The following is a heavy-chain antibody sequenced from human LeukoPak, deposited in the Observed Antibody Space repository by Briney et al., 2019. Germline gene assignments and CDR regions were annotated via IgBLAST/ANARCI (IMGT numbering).Heavy chain of an antibody. J-gene: IGHJ4*02. V-gene: IGHV3-21*01. CDR2: ISSSSSYI. CDR3: ARSTGMGFSNY. Sequence: GGSLRLSCAASGFTFSSYSMNWVRQAPGKGLEWVSSISSSSSYIYYADSVKGRFTTSRDNAKNSLYLQMNSLRAEDTAVYYCARSTGMGFSNYWGQGTLVTVSS. D-gene: IGHD1-20*01. CDR1: GFTFSSYS.